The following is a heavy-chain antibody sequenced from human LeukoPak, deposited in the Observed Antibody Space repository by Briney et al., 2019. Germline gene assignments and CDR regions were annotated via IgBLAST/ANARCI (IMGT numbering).Heavy chain of an antibody. CDR1: GFTFSDYG. V-gene: IGHV3-30*03. CDR3: TTEDYGDLIHESDAFDI. D-gene: IGHD4-17*01. Sequence: PGRSLRLSCATSGFTFSDYGMHWVRQAPGKGLEWVAHISYDGSNKYYADSVKGQVTISRDNSENTLYLQMNSLKTEDTAVYYCTTEDYGDLIHESDAFDIWGQGTMVTVSS. CDR2: ISYDGSNK. J-gene: IGHJ3*02.